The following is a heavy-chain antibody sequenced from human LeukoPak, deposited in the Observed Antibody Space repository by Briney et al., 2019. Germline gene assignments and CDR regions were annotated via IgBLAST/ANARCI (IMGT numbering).Heavy chain of an antibody. J-gene: IGHJ4*02. D-gene: IGHD3-16*02. CDR1: GFSLSTSGVG. CDR3: ARRSRLGLGELSFDY. V-gene: IGHV2-5*01. Sequence: SGPTLVKPTQTLTLTCTLSGFSLSTSGVGVGWIRQPPGKALEWLALIYWNDDKRYSPSLKSRLTITKDTSKNQVVLTMTNMDPVDTATYYCARRSRLGLGELSFDYWGQGTLVTVSS. CDR2: IYWNDDK.